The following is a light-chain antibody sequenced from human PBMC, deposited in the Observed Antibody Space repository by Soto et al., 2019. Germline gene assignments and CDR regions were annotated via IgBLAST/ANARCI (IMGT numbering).Light chain of an antibody. Sequence: ILLSQSPGTLSLSPGERATLSCRASQSVITNLAWYQQKPGKSPRLLIYGASTRATGVPGRFRGSGSGTDFTLTSSSLQSEDSAYYYAQRYHRCWTFGQGTKVDIK. CDR1: QSVITN. CDR2: GAS. J-gene: IGKJ1*01. V-gene: IGKV3-15*01. CDR3: QRYHRCWT.